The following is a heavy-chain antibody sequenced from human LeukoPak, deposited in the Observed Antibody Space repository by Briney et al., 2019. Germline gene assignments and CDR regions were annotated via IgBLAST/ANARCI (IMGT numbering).Heavy chain of an antibody. CDR2: ISYDGGDK. D-gene: IGHD1-14*01. CDR3: ARDISERYPIDY. V-gene: IGHV3-30-3*01. Sequence: GGSLRHSCAASGFTFSSYAIHWVRQAPGKGLEWVAFISYDGGDKRYAESVKGRITISRDNSRKTLYLQMHSLGPEDTAIYYCARDISERYPIDYWGQGTLVTVSS. CDR1: GFTFSSYA. J-gene: IGHJ4*02.